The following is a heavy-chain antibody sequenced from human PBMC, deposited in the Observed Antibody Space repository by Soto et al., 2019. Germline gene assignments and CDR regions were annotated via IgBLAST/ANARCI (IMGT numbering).Heavy chain of an antibody. V-gene: IGHV1-58*01. J-gene: IGHJ4*02. CDR2: IVVGSGNT. CDR1: GFTFTNSA. Sequence: SVKVSCKASGFTFTNSAVQWVRQARGQRLEWIGWIVVGSGNTNYAQKFQGRVTITRDTSASTAYMELSSLRSEDTAVYYCARDLGGWPDYWGQGTLVTVSS. D-gene: IGHD2-15*01. CDR3: ARDLGGWPDY.